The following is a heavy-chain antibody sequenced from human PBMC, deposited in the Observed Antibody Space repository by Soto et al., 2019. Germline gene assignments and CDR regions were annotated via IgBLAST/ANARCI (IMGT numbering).Heavy chain of an antibody. CDR2: ISYDGSNK. D-gene: IGHD2-21*02. CDR3: AKAMVVVTAITGGGGFDK. Sequence: LRLSCAASGFTFSSYGMHWVRQAPGKGLEWVAVISYDGSNKYCADSVKGRFTISRDNSKNTLYLQMNSLRAEDTAVYYCAKAMVVVTAITGGGGFDKWGQGTLVTVSS. CDR1: GFTFSSYG. J-gene: IGHJ3*02. V-gene: IGHV3-30*18.